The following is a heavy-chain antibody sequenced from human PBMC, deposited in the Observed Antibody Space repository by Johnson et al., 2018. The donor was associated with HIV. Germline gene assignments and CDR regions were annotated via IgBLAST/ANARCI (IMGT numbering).Heavy chain of an antibody. CDR2: ISYDGSNK. J-gene: IGHJ3*02. Sequence: QVQLVESGGGVVQPERSLRLSCSASAFTFSRHAMHWVRQAPGKGPEWVACISYDGSNKYYADSVKGRFTISRDNSKNSLYLQMNSLKTEDTAVYYCTTDPIAAAGHDAFDIWGQGTMVTVSS. V-gene: IGHV3-30*04. CDR3: TTDPIAAAGHDAFDI. CDR1: AFTFSRHA. D-gene: IGHD6-13*01.